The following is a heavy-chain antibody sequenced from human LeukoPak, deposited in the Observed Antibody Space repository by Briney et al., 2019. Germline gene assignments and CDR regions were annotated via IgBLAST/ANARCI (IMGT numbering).Heavy chain of an antibody. Sequence: AGGSLRLSCAASGFTFSRYSMNWVRQAPGKGLEWVSYISSSGSTIYYADSVKGRFTISRDNSKNTLYLQMNSLRAEDTAVYYCAKDKLRFLEWLWDYWGQGTLVTVSS. CDR1: GFTFSRYS. CDR3: AKDKLRFLEWLWDY. V-gene: IGHV3-48*01. J-gene: IGHJ4*02. D-gene: IGHD3-3*01. CDR2: ISSSGSTI.